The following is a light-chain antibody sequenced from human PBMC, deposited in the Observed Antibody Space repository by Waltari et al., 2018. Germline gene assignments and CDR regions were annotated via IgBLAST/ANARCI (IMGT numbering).Light chain of an antibody. V-gene: IGLV2-23*01. CDR2: DAN. J-gene: IGLJ2*01. Sequence: QSALTQPASVSGSPGQSITISCTGTSSDVGSYSHVSWYLQYPGKVPKLIVYDANQRPSGVSSRFSGSKSGNTASLTISGLQAEDEADYYCCSYAGSSTLIFGGGTKVTVL. CDR1: SSDVGSYSH. CDR3: CSYAGSSTLI.